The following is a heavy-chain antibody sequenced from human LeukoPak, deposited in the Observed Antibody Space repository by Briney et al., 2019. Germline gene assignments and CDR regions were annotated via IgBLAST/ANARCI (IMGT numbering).Heavy chain of an antibody. Sequence: SGPTLVNPTQTLTLTCAFSGVSLSTPGLGVGRIRQPPGKALEWLAIIYWNDDKRYSPSMKSRLTITKDTSKNQVVLTMTNMDPVDTATYYCAHSRIVRIHFDLWGRGTLVTVSS. J-gene: IGHJ2*01. CDR1: GVSLSTPGLG. CDR2: IYWNDDK. CDR3: AHSRIVRIHFDL. D-gene: IGHD1-26*01. V-gene: IGHV2-5*01.